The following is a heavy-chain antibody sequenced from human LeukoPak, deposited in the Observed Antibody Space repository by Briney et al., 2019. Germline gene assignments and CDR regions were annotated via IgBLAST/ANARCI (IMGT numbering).Heavy chain of an antibody. V-gene: IGHV4-34*01. CDR2: INHSGST. J-gene: IGHJ5*02. Sequence: SETLSLTCAVYGGSFSGYYWSWIRQPPGKGLEWIGEINHSGSTNYNPCLKSRVTISVDTSKNQFSLKLSSVTAADTAVYYCARLIAAAGTSSSWFDPWGQGTLVTVSS. D-gene: IGHD6-13*01. CDR3: ARLIAAAGTSSSWFDP. CDR1: GGSFSGYY.